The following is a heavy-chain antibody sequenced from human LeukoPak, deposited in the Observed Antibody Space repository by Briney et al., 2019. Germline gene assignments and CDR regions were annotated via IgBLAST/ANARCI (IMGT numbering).Heavy chain of an antibody. V-gene: IGHV4-4*07. CDR2: IYTSGST. CDR3: ARDPGSDFWSGYYEVIAFDI. J-gene: IGHJ3*02. Sequence: SETLSLTCTVSGGSISSYYWSWIRQPAGKGLEWIGRIYTSGSTNNNPSLKSRVTMSVDTSKNQFSLKLSSVTAADTAVYYCARDPGSDFWSGYYEVIAFDIWGQGTMVTVSS. D-gene: IGHD3-3*01. CDR1: GGSISSYY.